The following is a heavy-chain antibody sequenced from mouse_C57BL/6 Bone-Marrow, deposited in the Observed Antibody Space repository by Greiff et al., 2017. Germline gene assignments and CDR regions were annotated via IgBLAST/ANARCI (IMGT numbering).Heavy chain of an antibody. Sequence: QVQLQQSGAELVKPGASVKISCKASGYAFSSYWMNWVQQRPGKGLEWIGQIYPGDGYTNYKGKFKGKATLTADKYSITADMQLSSLTSEDSAVYFCAIGYYYGSSYWYFDVWGTGTTVTGSS. CDR2: IYPGDGYT. J-gene: IGHJ1*03. V-gene: IGHV1-80*01. D-gene: IGHD1-1*01. CDR3: AIGYYYGSSYWYFDV. CDR1: GYAFSSYW.